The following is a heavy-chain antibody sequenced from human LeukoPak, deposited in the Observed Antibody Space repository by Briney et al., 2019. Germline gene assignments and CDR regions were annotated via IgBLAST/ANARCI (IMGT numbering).Heavy chain of an antibody. V-gene: IGHV1-46*04. CDR3: ARDLSWGCSHGGCNSGNWFDP. J-gene: IGHJ5*02. Sequence: ASVKVSCKASGYTFTKNYMHWVRQAPGQGLEWMGIINPSDGSTTYAQKLQGRVTMTRDTSTSTVYMQLSSLRPEDTAVYFCARDLSWGCSHGGCNSGNWFDPWGQGTLVTVSS. CDR2: INPSDGST. CDR1: GYTFTKNY. D-gene: IGHD2-15*01.